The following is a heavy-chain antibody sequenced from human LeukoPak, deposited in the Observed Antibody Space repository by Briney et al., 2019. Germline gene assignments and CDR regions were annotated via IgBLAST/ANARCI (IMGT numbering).Heavy chain of an antibody. CDR1: GGSISSSSYY. D-gene: IGHD4-17*01. V-gene: IGHV4-39*07. Sequence: SETLSLTCTVSGGSISSSSYYWGWIRQPPGKGLEWIGNIYYSGSSYYNPSLKSRVTISVDTSKNQFSLKLSSVTAADTAVYYCARVRFLYGDALMDVWGKGTTVTVSS. CDR2: IYYSGSS. J-gene: IGHJ6*04. CDR3: ARVRFLYGDALMDV.